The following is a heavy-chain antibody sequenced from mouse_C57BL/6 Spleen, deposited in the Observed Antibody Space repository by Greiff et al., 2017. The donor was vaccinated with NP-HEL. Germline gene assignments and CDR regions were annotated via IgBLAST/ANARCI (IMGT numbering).Heavy chain of an antibody. CDR3: ARLNGGPYYFDY. D-gene: IGHD1-1*02. CDR1: GYTFTSYW. Sequence: QVQLQQPGAELVKPGASVKMSCKASGYTFTSYWITWVKQRPGQGLEWIGDIYPGSGSTNYNAKFKSKATLTVDTSSSTAYMQLSSLTSEDSAVYYCARLNGGPYYFDYWGQGTTLTVSS. V-gene: IGHV1-55*01. CDR2: IYPGSGST. J-gene: IGHJ2*01.